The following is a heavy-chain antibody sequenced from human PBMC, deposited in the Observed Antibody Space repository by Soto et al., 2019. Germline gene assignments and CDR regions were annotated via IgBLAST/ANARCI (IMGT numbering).Heavy chain of an antibody. V-gene: IGHV4-59*01. J-gene: IGHJ6*02. Sequence: PSETLSLTCTVSGGSISSYYWSWIRQPPGKGLEWIGYIYYSGSTNYNPSLKSRVTISVDTSKNQFSLKLSSVTAADTAVYYCARTSYYYYYGMDVWGQGTTVTVSS. CDR1: GGSISSYY. D-gene: IGHD6-6*01. CDR3: ARTSYYYYYGMDV. CDR2: IYYSGST.